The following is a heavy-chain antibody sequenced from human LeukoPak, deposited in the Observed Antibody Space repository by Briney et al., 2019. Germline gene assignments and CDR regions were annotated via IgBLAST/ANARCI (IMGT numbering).Heavy chain of an antibody. CDR2: ISYSGST. Sequence: PSETLSLTCTVSNGPVSSGNNYWSWIRQPPEKGLEWIGYISYSGSTTYNPSLKSRVTISVDTSKNQFSLKLSSVTATDTAVYYCARWRNPIVEMASRGYFDYWGQGTLVTVSS. CDR1: NGPVSSGNNY. D-gene: IGHD5-24*01. J-gene: IGHJ4*02. CDR3: ARWRNPIVEMASRGYFDY. V-gene: IGHV4-61*01.